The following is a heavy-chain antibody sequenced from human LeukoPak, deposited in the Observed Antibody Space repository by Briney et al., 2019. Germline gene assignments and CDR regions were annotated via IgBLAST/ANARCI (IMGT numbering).Heavy chain of an antibody. V-gene: IGHV3-23*01. J-gene: IGHJ4*02. CDR2: ISGSGGST. CDR3: AKDRSGSYHTAGYYFGY. Sequence: TGGSLRLSCAASGFTFSSYAMSWVRQAPGKGLEWVSDISGSGGSTYYADSVKGRFTISRDNSKNTLYLQMNSLRAEDTAVYYCAKDRSGSYHTAGYYFGYWGQGTLVTVSS. CDR1: GFTFSSYA. D-gene: IGHD1-26*01.